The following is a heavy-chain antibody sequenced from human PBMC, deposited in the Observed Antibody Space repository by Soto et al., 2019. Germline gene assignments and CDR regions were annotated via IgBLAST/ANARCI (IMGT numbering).Heavy chain of an antibody. D-gene: IGHD3-3*01. CDR1: GFTFSSYW. CDR2: INSDGSST. J-gene: IGHJ6*03. Sequence: HPGGSLRLSCAASGFTFSSYWMHWLRQTTGKGLVWVSRINSDGSSTSYADSVKGRFTISRDNAKNTLYLQMNSLRAEDTAVYYCARDASRRSYDFWSGYYDPGVRGYYYYYMDVWGKGTTVTVSS. V-gene: IGHV3-74*01. CDR3: ARDASRRSYDFWSGYYDPGVRGYYYYYMDV.